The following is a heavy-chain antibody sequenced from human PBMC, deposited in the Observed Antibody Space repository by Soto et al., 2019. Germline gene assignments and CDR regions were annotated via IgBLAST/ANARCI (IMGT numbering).Heavy chain of an antibody. Sequence: TVSGGSVSSGSYYWSWIRQPPGKGLEWIGYIYYSGSTNYNPSLKSRVTISVDTSKNQFSLKLSSVTAADTAVYYCARNSPNYYDSSGYYWNWFDPWGQGTLVTVSS. J-gene: IGHJ5*02. CDR2: IYYSGST. D-gene: IGHD3-22*01. CDR1: GGSVSSGSYY. CDR3: ARNSPNYYDSSGYYWNWFDP. V-gene: IGHV4-61*01.